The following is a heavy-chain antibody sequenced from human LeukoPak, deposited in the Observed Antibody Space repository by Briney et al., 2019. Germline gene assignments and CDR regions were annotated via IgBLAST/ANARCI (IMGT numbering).Heavy chain of an antibody. V-gene: IGHV1-2*02. D-gene: IGHD2-15*01. CDR3: ARVRGGYCTGDRCYGDFFFDN. J-gene: IGHJ4*02. CDR1: GYNFIGYF. Sequence: ASVKVSCKTSGYNFIGYFIHWVRQAPGQGLEWVGWIDPHSGDTAYANKFQGRVTLTRDTTTTTVYMESNSLRSDDTAVYFCARVRGGYCTGDRCYGDFFFDNWGQGTLVTVTS. CDR2: IDPHSGDT.